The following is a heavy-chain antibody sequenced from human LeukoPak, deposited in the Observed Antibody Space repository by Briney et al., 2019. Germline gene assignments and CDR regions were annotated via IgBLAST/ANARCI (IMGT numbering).Heavy chain of an antibody. CDR1: GDSIRSSSYY. CDR3: ARRRYYDSSGYLD. CDR2: IYYSGRT. D-gene: IGHD3-22*01. J-gene: IGHJ1*01. Sequence: SETLSLTCTVSGDSIRSSSYYWDWIRQPPGKGLEWIGPIYYSGRTYYNPSLKSRVTITIDTSNNQFSLELTSVTAADTAVYYCARRRYYDSSGYLDWGQGTLLTVSS. V-gene: IGHV4-39*01.